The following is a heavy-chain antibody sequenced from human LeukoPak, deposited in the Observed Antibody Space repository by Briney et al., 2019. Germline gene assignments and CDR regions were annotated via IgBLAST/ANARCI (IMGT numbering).Heavy chain of an antibody. D-gene: IGHD2-2*01. CDR3: ARDCSSTSCYEGY. J-gene: IGHJ4*02. CDR2: IIPIFGTA. Sequence: ASVKVSCKASGGTFSSYAISWVRQAPGQGLEWMGGIIPIFGTANYAQKFQGRVTITADESTSTAYMELSSLRSEDTAVYYCARDCSSTSCYEGYWGQGTLVTVSS. V-gene: IGHV1-69*13. CDR1: GGTFSSYA.